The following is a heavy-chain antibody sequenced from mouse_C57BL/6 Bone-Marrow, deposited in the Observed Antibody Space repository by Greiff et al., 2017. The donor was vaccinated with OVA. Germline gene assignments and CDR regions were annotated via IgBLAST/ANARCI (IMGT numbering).Heavy chain of an antibody. CDR2: IHPTSGST. J-gene: IGHJ3*01. V-gene: IGHV1-64*01. D-gene: IGHD2-1*01. CDR1: GYTFTSYW. Sequence: VQLQQPGAELVKPGASVKLSCKASGYTFTSYWMHWVTQRPGQGLEWIGMIHPTSGSTNYNEKFKSKATLTLDKSSSTAYMQLSSLTSEDSAVYYCARERDYGNSWFAYWGQGTLVTVSA. CDR3: ARERDYGNSWFAY.